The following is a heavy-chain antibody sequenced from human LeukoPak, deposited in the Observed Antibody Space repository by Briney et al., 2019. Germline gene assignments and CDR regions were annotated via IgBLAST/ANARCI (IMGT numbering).Heavy chain of an antibody. V-gene: IGHV3-53*01. CDR3: ARGAGELNVWGSYRLGGFDY. CDR1: GFTVSRNY. J-gene: IGHJ4*02. CDR2: IYSGGST. D-gene: IGHD3-16*02. Sequence: GGSLRLSCAASGFTVSRNYTTWVRQAPGKGLEWVSVIYSGGSTYYADSVKGRFTISRDNSKNTLYLQMNSLRAEDTAVYYCARGAGELNVWGSYRLGGFDYWGQGTLVTVSS.